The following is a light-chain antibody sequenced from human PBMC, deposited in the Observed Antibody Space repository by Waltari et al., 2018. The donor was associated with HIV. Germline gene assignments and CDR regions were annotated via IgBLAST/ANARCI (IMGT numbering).Light chain of an antibody. V-gene: IGKV2-28*01. Sequence: IVMTQSPLSLSVSPGEPASISCKSTLSLLHTTGKNWLQWFLQKPGQSPQLLIYLGSSRASGVADRFSGSGSGTDFILRISKVEAEDVGVYYCMQSLQIPLTFGGGTKLEI. CDR1: LSLLHTTGKNW. CDR3: MQSLQIPLT. CDR2: LGS. J-gene: IGKJ4*01.